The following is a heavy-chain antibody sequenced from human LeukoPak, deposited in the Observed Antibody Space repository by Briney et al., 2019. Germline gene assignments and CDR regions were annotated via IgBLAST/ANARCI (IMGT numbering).Heavy chain of an antibody. CDR1: GFTFSSYS. V-gene: IGHV3-21*01. J-gene: IGHJ4*02. D-gene: IGHD3-3*01. Sequence: GGSLRLSCAASGFTFSSYSMNWVRQAPRKGLEWVSSISSSSSYIYYADSVKGRFTISRDNAKNSLYLQMNSLRAEDTAVYYCARDLNYDFWSGPYFDYWGQGTLVTVSS. CDR3: ARDLNYDFWSGPYFDY. CDR2: ISSSSSYI.